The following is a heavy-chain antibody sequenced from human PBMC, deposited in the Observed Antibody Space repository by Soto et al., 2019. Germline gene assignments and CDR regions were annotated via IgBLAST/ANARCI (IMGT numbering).Heavy chain of an antibody. D-gene: IGHD3-10*01. J-gene: IGHJ5*02. V-gene: IGHV1-24*01. CDR1: GYTLTELS. Sequence: GASVKVSCKVSGYTLTELSMHWVRQAPGKGLEWMGGFDPEDGETIYAQKFQGRVTMTEDTSIDTAYMELSSLRSEDTAVFYCATSSATISADPNWFDPWGQGTLVTVSS. CDR3: ATSSATISADPNWFDP. CDR2: FDPEDGET.